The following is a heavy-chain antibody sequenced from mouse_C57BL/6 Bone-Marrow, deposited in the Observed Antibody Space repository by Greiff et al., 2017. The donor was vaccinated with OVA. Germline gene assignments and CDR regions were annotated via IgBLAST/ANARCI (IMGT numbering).Heavy chain of an antibody. V-gene: IGHV5-9*04. J-gene: IGHJ4*01. CDR1: GFPFSSYT. CDR2: ICGGGGNT. Sequence: VKLVESGGGLVKPGGSLKLSCAASGFPFSSYTMSWVRPTPEKRLEWVATICGGGGNTYYPDGVQGRFTISRDKAKNTLYLQMSSLMSEDTAVYYCAREGPYAMDYWGQGTSVTVSS. D-gene: IGHD3-3*01. CDR3: AREGPYAMDY.